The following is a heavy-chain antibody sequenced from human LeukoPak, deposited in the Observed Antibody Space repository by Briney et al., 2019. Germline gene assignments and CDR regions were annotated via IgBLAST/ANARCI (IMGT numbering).Heavy chain of an antibody. V-gene: IGHV1-69*13. CDR1: GGTFSSYA. J-gene: IGHJ5*02. CDR3: AREIYCSSTSCYMGGDWFDP. CDR2: IIPIFGTA. Sequence: ASVKVSCKASGGTFSSYAISWVRQAPGQGLEWMGGIIPIFGTANYAQKFQGRVTITADESTSTAYMELRSLRSDDTAVYYCAREIYCSSTSCYMGGDWFDPWGQGTLVTVSS. D-gene: IGHD2-2*02.